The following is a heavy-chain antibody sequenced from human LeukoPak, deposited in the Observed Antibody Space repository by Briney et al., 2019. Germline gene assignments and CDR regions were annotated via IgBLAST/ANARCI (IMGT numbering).Heavy chain of an antibody. V-gene: IGHV3-30*18. Sequence: GGSLRLSCAASGFTFSSYGMHWVRQAPGKGLEWVAVISYDGSNKYYAESVKGRFTIARDNSKNTLYLQMNSLRAEDTAVYYCAKDAPDGYLDYWGQGTLVTVSS. D-gene: IGHD4-17*01. CDR2: ISYDGSNK. J-gene: IGHJ4*02. CDR3: AKDAPDGYLDY. CDR1: GFTFSSYG.